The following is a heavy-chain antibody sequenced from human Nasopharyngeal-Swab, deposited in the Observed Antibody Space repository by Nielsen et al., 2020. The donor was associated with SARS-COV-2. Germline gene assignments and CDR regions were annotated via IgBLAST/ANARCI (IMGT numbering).Heavy chain of an antibody. CDR1: GYSFTCYW. V-gene: IGHV5-51*01. J-gene: IGHJ6*02. CDR3: ARSRPSRYYYYGMDV. Sequence: KVSCQGSGYSFTCYWIGWVGQMAGKGLAGMGIIYPGESDTRYSPSFQGQVTISDAKSISTAYLQWSSLKASDTAMYYCARSRPSRYYYYGMDVWGQGTTVTVSS. D-gene: IGHD2-2*01. CDR2: IYPGESDT.